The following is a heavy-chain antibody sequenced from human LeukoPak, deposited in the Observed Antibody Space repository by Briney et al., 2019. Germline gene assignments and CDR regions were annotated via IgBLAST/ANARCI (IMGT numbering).Heavy chain of an antibody. CDR2: IYYSGST. V-gene: IGHV4-59*08. Sequence: KSSETLSLTCTVSGGSISSYYWSWIRQPPGKGLEWIGYIYYSGSTNYNPSLKSRVTISVDTSKNQFSLKLTSVTAADTAVYYCARQSGYTYGPIDYWGQGTLVTVSS. J-gene: IGHJ4*02. D-gene: IGHD5-18*01. CDR1: GGSISSYY. CDR3: ARQSGYTYGPIDY.